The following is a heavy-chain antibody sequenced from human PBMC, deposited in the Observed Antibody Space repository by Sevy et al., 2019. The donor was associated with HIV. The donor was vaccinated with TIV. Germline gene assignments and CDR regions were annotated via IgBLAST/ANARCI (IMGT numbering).Heavy chain of an antibody. J-gene: IGHJ6*02. CDR1: GYSFTSYW. CDR3: AKGARGTLPAYYYYGMDV. CDR2: IYPGDSDT. V-gene: IGHV5-51*01. Sequence: GESLKISCKCSGYSFTSYWIVWVRQMPGRGLEWMGIIYPGDSDTIYSRSFKGQVTISVDKSSSTAYLQWRRLKASDTAIYYCAKGARGTLPAYYYYGMDVWGQGTTVTVSS.